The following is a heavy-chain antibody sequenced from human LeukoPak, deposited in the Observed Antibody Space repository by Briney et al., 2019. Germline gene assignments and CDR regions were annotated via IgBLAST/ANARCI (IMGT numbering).Heavy chain of an antibody. J-gene: IGHJ6*02. CDR3: ARDSSYCSSTSCYTLYYGMDV. CDR2: IYSGGST. D-gene: IGHD2-2*02. Sequence: PGGSLRLSCAASGFTVSSNYMSWVRQAPGKGLEWVSVIYSGGSTYYADSVKGRFTISRDNSKNTLYLQMNSLRAEDTAVYYCARDSSYCSSTSCYTLYYGMDVWGQGTTVTVSS. CDR1: GFTVSSNY. V-gene: IGHV3-66*01.